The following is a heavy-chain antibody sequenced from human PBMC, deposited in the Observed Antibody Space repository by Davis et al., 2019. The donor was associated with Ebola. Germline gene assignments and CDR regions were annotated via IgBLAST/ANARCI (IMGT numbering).Heavy chain of an antibody. V-gene: IGHV3-74*01. CDR3: ARTLPYYYGMDV. CDR1: GFTFSSYW. Sequence: GESLKISCAASGFTFSSYWMHLVRQAPGKGLVWVSRINSDGSSTSYADSVKGRFTISRDNAKNTLYLQMNSLRAEDTAVYYCARTLPYYYGMDVWGQGTTVTVSS. CDR2: INSDGSST. J-gene: IGHJ6*02.